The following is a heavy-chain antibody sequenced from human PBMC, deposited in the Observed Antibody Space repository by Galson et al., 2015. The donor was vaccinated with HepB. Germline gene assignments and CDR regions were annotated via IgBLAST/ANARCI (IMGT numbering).Heavy chain of an antibody. CDR2: INNDGGGA. CDR1: GFTLSSHA. D-gene: IGHD2-21*01. J-gene: IGHJ4*02. CDR3: ATRDWGLVLGG. V-gene: IGHV3-23*01. Sequence: SLRLSCAASGFTLSSHAMNWVRQAPGKGLEWVSGINNDGGGAKHADSVKGRFSISRDNSRNTLYLQMNTLRVEDTAVYYCATRDWGLVLGGWGQGSLVTVSS.